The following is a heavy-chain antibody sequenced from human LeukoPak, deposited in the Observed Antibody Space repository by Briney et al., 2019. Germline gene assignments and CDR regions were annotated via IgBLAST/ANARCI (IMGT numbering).Heavy chain of an antibody. CDR1: GYTFTSYG. CDR2: ISAYNGNT. J-gene: IGHJ6*03. V-gene: IGHV1-18*01. Sequence: ASVKVSCKASGYTFTSYGISWVRQAPGQGLEWMGWISAYNGNTNYAQKLQGRVTMTTDTSTSTAYMELRSLRSDDTAVYYCARTDDYVSHYYMDVWGKGTTVTVSS. CDR3: ARTDDYVSHYYMDV. D-gene: IGHD4-17*01.